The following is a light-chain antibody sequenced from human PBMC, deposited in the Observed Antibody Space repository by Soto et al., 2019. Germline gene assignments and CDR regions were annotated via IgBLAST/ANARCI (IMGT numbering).Light chain of an antibody. CDR2: EVS. V-gene: IGKV2D-29*01. J-gene: IGKJ4*01. CDR1: QSLLHSNGETY. CDR3: MQSMQLPLT. Sequence: DIVMTQTPLSLSVTLGQPASISCKSSQSLLHSNGETYLYWYLQKPGQPLQPLIYEVSNRFSGVPDRFSGSWSGTEFTLKISRVEAEDVGVYHCMQSMQLPLTFGGGTKVEIK.